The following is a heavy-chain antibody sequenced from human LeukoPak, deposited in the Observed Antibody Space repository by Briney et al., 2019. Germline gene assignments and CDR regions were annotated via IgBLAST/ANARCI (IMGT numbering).Heavy chain of an antibody. D-gene: IGHD2-2*01. Sequence: PGGSLRLSCAASGFTFSSAWMSWVRQAPGKGLEWVSAISGSGGSTYYADSVKGRFTISRDNSKNTLYLQMNSLRAEDTAVYYCAKENRYESRPLSLWGQGTMVTVSS. CDR3: AKENRYESRPLSL. CDR1: GFTFSSAW. V-gene: IGHV3-23*01. J-gene: IGHJ3*01. CDR2: ISGSGGST.